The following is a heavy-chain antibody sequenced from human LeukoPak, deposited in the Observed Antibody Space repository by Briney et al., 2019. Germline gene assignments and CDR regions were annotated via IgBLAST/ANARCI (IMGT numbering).Heavy chain of an antibody. J-gene: IGHJ4*02. CDR2: ITSSGAAT. Sequence: GGSLRLSCAASGFTFSSYAMSWVRQAPEKGLEWVSSITSSGAATYYADSVKGRFTISRDNSDNTLYLQMNSLRAEDTVVYYCAKDRPNYYGSNGHYYKRDGACWGQGTLVTVSS. D-gene: IGHD3-22*01. CDR1: GFTFSSYA. V-gene: IGHV3-23*01. CDR3: AKDRPNYYGSNGHYYKRDGAC.